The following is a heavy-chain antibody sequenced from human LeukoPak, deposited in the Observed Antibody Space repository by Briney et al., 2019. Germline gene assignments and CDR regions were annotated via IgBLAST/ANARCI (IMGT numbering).Heavy chain of an antibody. D-gene: IGHD2-15*01. CDR1: GFTFSDYY. V-gene: IGHV3-53*01. Sequence: PGGSLRLSCAASGFTFSDYYMSWIRQAPGKGLEWVSVIYSGGSTYYADSVKGRFTISRDNSKNTLYLQMSSLRAEDTAVYFCRGVRSCSGGSCHTFDSWGQGTLVTVSS. J-gene: IGHJ4*02. CDR3: RGVRSCSGGSCHTFDS. CDR2: IYSGGST.